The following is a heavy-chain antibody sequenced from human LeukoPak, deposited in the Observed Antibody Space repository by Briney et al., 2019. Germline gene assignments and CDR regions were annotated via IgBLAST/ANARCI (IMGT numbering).Heavy chain of an antibody. V-gene: IGHV4-38-2*02. CDR3: ARETTVTQFDP. CDR1: GYSISSGYY. Sequence: SETLSLTCTVSGYSISSGYYWGWIRQPPGKGLEWIGSIYHSGSTYYNPSLKSRVTISVDTSKNQFSLKLSSVTAADTAVYYCARETTVTQFDPWGQGTLVAVSS. CDR2: IYHSGST. J-gene: IGHJ5*02. D-gene: IGHD4-17*01.